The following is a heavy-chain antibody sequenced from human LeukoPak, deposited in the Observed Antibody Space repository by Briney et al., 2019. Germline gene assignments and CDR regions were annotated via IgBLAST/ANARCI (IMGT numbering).Heavy chain of an antibody. Sequence: GGSLRLSCAASGFTFSSYAMHWVRQAPGEGLEWVAVISYDGSNKYYADSVKGRFTISRDNSKNTLFLQMNSLRAEDTAVYYCARGKTQIYGDFDYWGQGTLVTVSS. CDR1: GFTFSSYA. J-gene: IGHJ4*02. V-gene: IGHV3-30*04. D-gene: IGHD5-12*01. CDR2: ISYDGSNK. CDR3: ARGKTQIYGDFDY.